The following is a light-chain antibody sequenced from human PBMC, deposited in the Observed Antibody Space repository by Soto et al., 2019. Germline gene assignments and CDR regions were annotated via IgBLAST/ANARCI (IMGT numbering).Light chain of an antibody. J-gene: IGKJ1*01. CDR2: GAS. CDR1: QDISDH. Sequence: DFQMTQSPSSLSASVGDRVTITCRASQDISDHLAWYQHKPGKVPELLIYGASTLQSGVPSRFSGGGSGTDFTLTISRLQPEDVATYYCQKYDRTPRTFGQGTKVELK. V-gene: IGKV1-27*01. CDR3: QKYDRTPRT.